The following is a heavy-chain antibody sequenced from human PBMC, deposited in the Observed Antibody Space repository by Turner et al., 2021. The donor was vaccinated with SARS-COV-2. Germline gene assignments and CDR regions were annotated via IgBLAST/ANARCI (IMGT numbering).Heavy chain of an antibody. CDR3: ASGDYDHYYYGMDV. D-gene: IGHD4-17*01. CDR1: GFTFSNYE. Sequence: EVQLVESGGGLVQPGGTLRLFWAAFGFTFSNYEMNWVRQAPGKGLEWVSYISSSGSTIYYADSVKGRFTISRDNAKNSLYLQMNSLRAEDTAVYYCASGDYDHYYYGMDVWGQGTTVTVSS. CDR2: ISSSGSTI. J-gene: IGHJ6*02. V-gene: IGHV3-48*03.